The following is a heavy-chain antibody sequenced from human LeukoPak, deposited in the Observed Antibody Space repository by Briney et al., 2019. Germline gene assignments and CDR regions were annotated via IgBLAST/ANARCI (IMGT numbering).Heavy chain of an antibody. D-gene: IGHD3-10*01. CDR1: GFTFSSYS. CDR3: ARDAGSGSYWTSYYFDY. Sequence: GGPLRLSCAASGFTFSSYSMNWVRQAPGKGLEWVSSISSSSSYIYYADSVKGRFTISRDNAKNSLYLQMNSLRAEDTAVYYCARDAGSGSYWTSYYFDYWGQGTLVTVSS. V-gene: IGHV3-21*01. CDR2: ISSSSSYI. J-gene: IGHJ4*02.